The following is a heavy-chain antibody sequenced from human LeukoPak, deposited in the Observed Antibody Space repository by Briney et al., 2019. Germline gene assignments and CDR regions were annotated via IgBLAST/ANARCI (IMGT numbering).Heavy chain of an antibody. CDR2: INAGNGNT. D-gene: IGHD3-10*01. CDR1: GYTFTRYA. Sequence: ASVKVSCKASGYTFTRYAMHWVRQAPGQRLEWMGWINAGNGNTKYSQKFQGRVTFTRDTSASTAYMELSSLRSEGTAVYYCGTPPDRLLWFGEPPVYWGQGTLVTVSS. V-gene: IGHV1-3*01. CDR3: GTPPDRLLWFGEPPVY. J-gene: IGHJ4*02.